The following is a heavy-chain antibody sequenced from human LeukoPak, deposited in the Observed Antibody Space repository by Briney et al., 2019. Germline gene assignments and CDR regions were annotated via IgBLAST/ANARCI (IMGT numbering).Heavy chain of an antibody. J-gene: IGHJ6*03. CDR3: ARGGLIAAAGTYYYYYYMDV. CDR1: GYSISSGYY. Sequence: PSETLSLTCTVSGYSISSGYYWGWIRQPPGKGLEWIGSIYHSGSTYYNPSLKSRVTISVDTSKNQFSLKLSSVTAADTAVYYCARGGLIAAAGTYYYYYYMDVWGKGTTVTISS. D-gene: IGHD6-13*01. CDR2: IYHSGST. V-gene: IGHV4-38-2*02.